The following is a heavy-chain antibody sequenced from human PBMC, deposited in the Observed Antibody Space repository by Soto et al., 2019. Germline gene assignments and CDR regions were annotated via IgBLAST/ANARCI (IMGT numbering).Heavy chain of an antibody. D-gene: IGHD6-13*01. Sequence: QVQLVESGGGVVQPGRSLRLSCAASGFTFSSYGMHWVRQAPGKGLEWVAIIWYDGSNKYYADSVKSRFTISRDNSKNTLYLQMNSLRAEETAVYYCARDTAAAGTAYGMDVWGQGTTVTVSS. J-gene: IGHJ6*02. CDR2: IWYDGSNK. CDR1: GFTFSSYG. CDR3: ARDTAAAGTAYGMDV. V-gene: IGHV3-33*01.